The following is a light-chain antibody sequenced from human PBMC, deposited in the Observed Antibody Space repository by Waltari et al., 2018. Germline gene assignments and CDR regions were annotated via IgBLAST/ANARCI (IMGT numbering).Light chain of an antibody. CDR3: QQSATALGIT. Sequence: IQMTQSPSSLSASVGDTVTITCRASRAISAYVNWYQQKPGEAPRLLLYASYSLQTGVPSRFSGRGSGTEFTLTISSLQPEDFATYYCQQSATALGITFGQGTRL. CDR2: ASY. CDR1: RAISAY. V-gene: IGKV1-39*01. J-gene: IGKJ5*01.